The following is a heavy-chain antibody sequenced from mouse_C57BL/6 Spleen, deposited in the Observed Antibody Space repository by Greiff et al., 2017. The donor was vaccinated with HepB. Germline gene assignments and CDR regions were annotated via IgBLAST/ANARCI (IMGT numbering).Heavy chain of an antibody. CDR2: INPNNGGT. J-gene: IGHJ1*03. CDR1: GYTFTDYN. D-gene: IGHD1-1*01. V-gene: IGHV1-18*01. Sequence: EVQLQQSGPELVKPGASVKIPCKASGYTFTDYNMDWVKQSHGKSLEWIGDINPNNGGTIYNQKFKGKATLTVDKSSSTAYMELRSLTSEDTAVYYCARFDYGSSSYWYFDVWGTGTTVTVSS. CDR3: ARFDYGSSSYWYFDV.